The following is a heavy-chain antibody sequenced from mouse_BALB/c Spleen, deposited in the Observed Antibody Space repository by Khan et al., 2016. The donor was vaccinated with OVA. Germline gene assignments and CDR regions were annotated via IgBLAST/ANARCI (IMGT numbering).Heavy chain of an antibody. D-gene: IGHD1-1*01. CDR1: GFSFSSYS. V-gene: IGHV5-6-4*01. J-gene: IGHJ2*01. CDR3: TRHGGYYGSNHYFDY. CDR2: ISSGGSSA. Sequence: EVELVESGGGLVRPAGSLTLSCAASGFSFSSYSMSWVRQTPDKRLEWVATISSGGSSAYYPDSVKCRITISRDNAKNTLYLQMSSLKSEDTAMYYCTRHGGYYGSNHYFDYWGQGTTLTVSS.